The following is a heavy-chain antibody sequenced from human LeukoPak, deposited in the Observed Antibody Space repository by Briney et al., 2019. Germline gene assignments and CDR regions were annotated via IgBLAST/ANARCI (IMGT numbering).Heavy chain of an antibody. CDR3: ARGGGRTGSTVSWFDP. V-gene: IGHV6-1*01. CDR2: THYRSNWYR. D-gene: IGHD1-1*01. J-gene: IGHJ5*02. Sequence: PSQTLSLTCTISGDTVSSNSAAWNWIRQSPSRGLEWLGRTHYRSNWYRDYAASVKSRMTIKPDTPKNQFSLQMNSVTPEDTAVYYCARGGGRTGSTVSWFDPWGQGTLVTVSS. CDR1: GDTVSSNSAA.